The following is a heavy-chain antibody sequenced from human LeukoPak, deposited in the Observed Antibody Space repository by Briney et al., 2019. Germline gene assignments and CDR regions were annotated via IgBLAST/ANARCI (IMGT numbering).Heavy chain of an antibody. CDR2: INPTSGGT. CDR3: ARCIQLWRAFDI. Sequence: ASVKVSCKASGYSFTGYYMNWLRQAPGQGLEWMGRINPTSGGTNSAQKFHGRVTLARDTSISTAYMELSRLTSDDTAVYYCARCIQLWRAFDIWGQGTVVTVSS. CDR1: GYSFTGYY. V-gene: IGHV1-2*06. D-gene: IGHD5-18*01. J-gene: IGHJ3*02.